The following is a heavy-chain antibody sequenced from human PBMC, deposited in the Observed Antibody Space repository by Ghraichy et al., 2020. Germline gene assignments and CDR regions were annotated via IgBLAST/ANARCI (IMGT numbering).Heavy chain of an antibody. Sequence: GESLNISCAASGFTFSSYSMNWVRQAPGKGLEWVSSISSSSSYIYYADSVKGRFTISRDNAKNSLYLQMNSLRAEDTAVYYCARDLGVTWRGYGMDVWGQGTTVTVSS. CDR1: GFTFSSYS. V-gene: IGHV3-21*01. CDR2: ISSSSSYI. D-gene: IGHD2-21*02. CDR3: ARDLGVTWRGYGMDV. J-gene: IGHJ6*02.